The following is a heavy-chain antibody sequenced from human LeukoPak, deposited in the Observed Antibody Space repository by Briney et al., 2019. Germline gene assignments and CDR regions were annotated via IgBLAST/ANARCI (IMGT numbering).Heavy chain of an antibody. CDR2: IGYRSSYT. CDR3: ARDPPYIYVLDVFDI. D-gene: IGHD5-18*01. CDR1: GFTFGSYS. V-gene: IGHV3-21*01. Sequence: GGSLRLSCAASGFTFGSYSMNWVRQAPGKGLEWVSSIGYRSSYTYYADSVKGRFTISRDNAKNSLYLQMNSLRAEDTAVYYCARDPPYIYVLDVFDIWGQGTTVTVSS. J-gene: IGHJ3*02.